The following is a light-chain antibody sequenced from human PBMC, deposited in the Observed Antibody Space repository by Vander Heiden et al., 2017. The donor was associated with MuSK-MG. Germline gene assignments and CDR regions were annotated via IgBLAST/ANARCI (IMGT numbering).Light chain of an antibody. CDR1: GPVYSPS. CDR3: QDDSSSRS. J-gene: IGKJ2*01. Sequence: DIVLTQSPDTLSLSPGERATLACRASGPVYSPSFAWYQQKPGQAPRLLLYDESNRANGVPDRFSGGGSGTDFTLTISRLEPEDFAVYFCQDDSSSRSFGQGTKLEIK. V-gene: IGKV3-20*01. CDR2: DES.